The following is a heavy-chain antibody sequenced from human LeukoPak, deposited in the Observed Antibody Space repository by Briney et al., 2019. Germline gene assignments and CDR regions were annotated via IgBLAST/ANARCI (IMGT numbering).Heavy chain of an antibody. CDR3: AKYSVAGSGRYMDA. Sequence: GGSLRLSCAASGFTFSSYGMSWVRQAPGKRLEWLSDISGSGGDTYYADSVKGRFTISRDNSKNTLYLQMNSLRAEDTAVYYCAKYSVAGSGRYMDAWGKGTTVTVSS. CDR1: GFTFSSYG. D-gene: IGHD6-19*01. CDR2: ISGSGGDT. J-gene: IGHJ6*03. V-gene: IGHV3-23*01.